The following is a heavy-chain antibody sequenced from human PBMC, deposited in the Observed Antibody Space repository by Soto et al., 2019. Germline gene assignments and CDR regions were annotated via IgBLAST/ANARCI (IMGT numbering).Heavy chain of an antibody. V-gene: IGHV1-46*01. J-gene: IGHJ6*02. Sequence: GASVKVSCKASGYTFTSYYVHWVRQAPGQGLEWMGIINPSGGSTSYAQKFQGRVTMTRDTSTSTVYMELSSLRSEDTAVYYCAREAYCGGDCYPPSYGMDVWGQGTTVTVSS. D-gene: IGHD2-21*02. CDR3: AREAYCGGDCYPPSYGMDV. CDR1: GYTFTSYY. CDR2: INPSGGST.